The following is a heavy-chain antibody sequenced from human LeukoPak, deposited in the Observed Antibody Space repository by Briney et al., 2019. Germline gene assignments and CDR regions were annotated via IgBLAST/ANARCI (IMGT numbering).Heavy chain of an antibody. Sequence: SETLSLTCTVSGGSISSYYWSWIRQPPGKGLEWIGYIYYSGSTNCNPSLKSRVTISVDTSKNQFSLKLSSVTAADTAVYYCACSIAVAGDKVGFDPWGQGTLVTVSS. CDR3: ACSIAVAGDKVGFDP. D-gene: IGHD6-19*01. CDR1: GGSISSYY. CDR2: IYYSGST. J-gene: IGHJ5*02. V-gene: IGHV4-59*08.